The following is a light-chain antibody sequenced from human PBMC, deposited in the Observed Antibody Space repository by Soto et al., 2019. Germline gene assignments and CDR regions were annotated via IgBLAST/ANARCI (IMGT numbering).Light chain of an antibody. J-gene: IGLJ1*01. CDR1: SSNIGGNS. CDR3: GSWDSSLSAYV. V-gene: IGLV1-51*01. CDR2: DDN. Sequence: QSVMTQPPSVSAAPGQTVTISCSGSSSNIGGNSVSWYQQLPGTAPKLLIYDDNKRPSGIPDRFSGSKSGTSATLGITGFQTGDEADYYCGSWDSSLSAYVFGTGNKLTVL.